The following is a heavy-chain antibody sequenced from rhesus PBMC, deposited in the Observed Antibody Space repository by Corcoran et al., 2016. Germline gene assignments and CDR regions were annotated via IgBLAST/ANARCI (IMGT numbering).Heavy chain of an antibody. CDR1: GFPFSNYG. Sequence: EVQLVETGGGLVQPGGSLKLSCVASGFPFSNYGLGWVRQAPGKGLEWVSAINSCGGSTYYADSVKGRFTISRDNSKNTLSLQMNSLRAEDTAVYYCAKPRHSLDVWGRGVLVTVSS. J-gene: IGHJ5-2*02. CDR3: AKPRHSLDV. CDR2: INSCGGST. D-gene: IGHD6-25*01. V-gene: IGHV3S5*01.